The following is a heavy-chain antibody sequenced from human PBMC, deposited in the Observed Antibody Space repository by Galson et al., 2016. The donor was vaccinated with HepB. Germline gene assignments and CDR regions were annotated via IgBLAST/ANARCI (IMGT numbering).Heavy chain of an antibody. V-gene: IGHV6-1*01. CDR1: GDSVSSYTGV. CDR2: AYYRSQWYY. D-gene: IGHD4-23*01. CDR3: ARDSPGNSFFDY. J-gene: IGHJ4*02. Sequence: CAISGDSVSSYTGVWNWIRQSPSRGLEWLGRAYYRSQWYYHYAESVKGRITIYPDTSRNHFSLRLTSVTPEDTAVYYCARDSPGNSFFDYWIQGTLVAVSS.